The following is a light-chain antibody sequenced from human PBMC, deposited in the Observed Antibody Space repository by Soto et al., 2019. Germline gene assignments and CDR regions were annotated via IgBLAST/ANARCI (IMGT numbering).Light chain of an antibody. CDR2: GVS. CDR1: QRLSASD. V-gene: IGKV3-20*01. J-gene: IGKJ5*01. Sequence: EIVLTQSPGTLSLSPGQRATLSCRASQRLSASDIAWYQQKPGQAPKFLIYGVSSRATGTPDRFSGSGSGTDFTLTISRLEPEDFAVYYCQQYGSSPVTFGQGTRLEIK. CDR3: QQYGSSPVT.